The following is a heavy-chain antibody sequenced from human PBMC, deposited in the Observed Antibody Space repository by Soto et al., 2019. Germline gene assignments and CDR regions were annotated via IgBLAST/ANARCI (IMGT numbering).Heavy chain of an antibody. CDR1: GFTFSSYA. V-gene: IGHV3-30-3*01. CDR2: ISYDGSNK. Sequence: GGSLRLSCAASGFTFSSYAMHWVRQAPGKGLEWVAVISYDGSNKYYADSVKGRFTISRDNSKNTLYLQMNSLRAEDTAVYYCAREGGYYYGSGKIREFDYWGQGTLVTVSS. CDR3: AREGGYYYGSGKIREFDY. J-gene: IGHJ4*02. D-gene: IGHD3-10*01.